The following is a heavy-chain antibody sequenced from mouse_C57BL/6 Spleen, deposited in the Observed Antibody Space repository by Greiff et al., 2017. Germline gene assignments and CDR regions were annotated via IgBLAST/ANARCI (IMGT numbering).Heavy chain of an antibody. CDR1: GYTFTSYD. J-gene: IGHJ1*03. Sequence: QVQLKQSGPELVKPGASVKLSCKASGYTFTSYDINWVKQRPGQGLEWIGWIYPRDGSTKYNEKFNGKATLTVDTSSSTAYMELHSLTSEDSAVYFCARDYQDWYFDVWGTGTTVTVSS. CDR2: IYPRDGST. D-gene: IGHD5-5*01. V-gene: IGHV1-85*01. CDR3: ARDYQDWYFDV.